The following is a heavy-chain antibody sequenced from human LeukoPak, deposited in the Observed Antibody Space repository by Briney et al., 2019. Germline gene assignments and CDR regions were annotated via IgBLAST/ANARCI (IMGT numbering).Heavy chain of an antibody. CDR1: GLAFSAYK. Sequence: PGGSLRLSCAASGLAFSAYKMHWARHAPRKGLVWVSRISTDGYTTDYADFVQGRFTASRDNTKNTWSLEMNSLRAEDTAVYYCVVGGSPGYWGQGTLVTVSS. CDR2: ISTDGYTT. V-gene: IGHV3-74*01. CDR3: VVGGSPGY. D-gene: IGHD2-15*01. J-gene: IGHJ4*02.